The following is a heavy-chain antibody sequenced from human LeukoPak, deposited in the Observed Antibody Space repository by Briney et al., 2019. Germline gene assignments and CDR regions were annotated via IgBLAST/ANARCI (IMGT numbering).Heavy chain of an antibody. CDR2: IKQDGSER. J-gene: IGHJ4*02. V-gene: IGHV3-7*01. CDR1: GFTFSSYA. Sequence: GGSLRLSCAASGFTFSSYAMHWVRQAPGKGLEWVANIKQDGSERNYVDSVKGRFTISRDNAKNSLYLQMNSLRAEDTAVYYCARDHRVPGATGSSDYWGQGTLVTVSS. D-gene: IGHD1-26*01. CDR3: ARDHRVPGATGSSDY.